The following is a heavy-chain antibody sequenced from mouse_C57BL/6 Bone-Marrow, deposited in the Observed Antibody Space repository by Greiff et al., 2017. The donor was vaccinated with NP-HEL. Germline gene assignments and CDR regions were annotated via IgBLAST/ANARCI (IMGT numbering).Heavy chain of an antibody. J-gene: IGHJ4*01. CDR2: INPNNGGT. CDR1: GYTFTDYN. D-gene: IGHD2-4*01. V-gene: IGHV1-18*01. Sequence: EVQLQQSGPELVKPGASVKISCKASGYTFTDYNMDWVKQSHGKSLEWIGDINPNNGGTIYKQKFKGKATLTVDKSSSTAYMELRSLTSEDTAVYYGTRNEELRRSCYAMDYWGQGTSVTVSS. CDR3: TRNEELRRSCYAMDY.